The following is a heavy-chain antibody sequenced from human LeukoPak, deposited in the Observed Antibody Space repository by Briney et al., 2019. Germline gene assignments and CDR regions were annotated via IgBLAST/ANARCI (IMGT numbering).Heavy chain of an antibody. CDR1: GFTFSSYE. CDR2: ISSSGSTI. J-gene: IGHJ4*02. CDR3: AREDGTFDW. V-gene: IGHV3-48*03. D-gene: IGHD6-13*01. Sequence: QTGGSLRLSYVASGFTFSSYEMNCVRLDPGKGLEWVSYISSSGSTIYYADSEKGRFSISRDNAKKSLYLQMNSLRAEDTAVYYCAREDGTFDWWGRGILVTVS.